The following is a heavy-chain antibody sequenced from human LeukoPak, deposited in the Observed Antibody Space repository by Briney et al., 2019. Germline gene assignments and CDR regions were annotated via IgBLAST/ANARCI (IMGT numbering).Heavy chain of an antibody. Sequence: GGSLRLSCAASGFTFSDYWMHWVRQAPGKGLVWVSRVIGDGSTTSYADSVKGRFTISRDNSKNTLYLQMNSLRAEDTAVYYCARDSGWYLDYYYYYGMDVWGQGTTVTVSS. CDR1: GFTFSDYW. CDR3: ARDSGWYLDYYYYYGMDV. CDR2: VIGDGSTT. D-gene: IGHD6-13*01. V-gene: IGHV3-74*01. J-gene: IGHJ6*02.